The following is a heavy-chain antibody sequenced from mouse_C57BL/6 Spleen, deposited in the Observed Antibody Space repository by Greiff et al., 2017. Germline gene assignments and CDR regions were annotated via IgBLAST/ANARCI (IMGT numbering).Heavy chain of an antibody. CDR2: IHPNSGST. D-gene: IGHD2-4*01. V-gene: IGHV1-64*01. CDR3: ALYYDYEGAMDY. Sequence: VQLQQPGAELVKPGASVKLSCKASGYTFTSYWMHWVKQRPGQGLEWIGMIHPNSGSTNYNEKFKSKATLTVDKSSSTAYMQLSSLTSEDSAVYYCALYYDYEGAMDYWGQGTSVTVSS. CDR1: GYTFTSYW. J-gene: IGHJ4*01.